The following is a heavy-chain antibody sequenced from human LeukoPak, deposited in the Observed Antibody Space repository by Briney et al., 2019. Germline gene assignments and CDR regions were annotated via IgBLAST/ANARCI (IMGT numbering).Heavy chain of an antibody. J-gene: IGHJ5*02. CDR2: TYYRSKWYN. D-gene: IGHD2-15*01. V-gene: IGHV6-1*01. Sequence: SQTPSLTCAISGDSVSSNSAAWNWIRQSPSRGLEWLGRTYYRSKWYNDYAVSVKSRITINPDTSKNQFSLQLNSVTPEDTAVHYCAREVVAATGNWFDPWGQGTLVTVSS. CDR1: GDSVSSNSAA. CDR3: AREVVAATGNWFDP.